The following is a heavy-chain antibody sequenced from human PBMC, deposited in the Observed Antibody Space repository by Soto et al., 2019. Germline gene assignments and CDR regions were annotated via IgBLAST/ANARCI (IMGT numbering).Heavy chain of an antibody. CDR2: IYYSGST. CDR3: ARDSFTFVDTAMAHYYYYGMDV. D-gene: IGHD5-18*01. CDR1: GGSISSYY. J-gene: IGHJ6*02. V-gene: IGHV4-59*01. Sequence: SETLSLTCTVSGGSISSYYWSWIRQPPGKGLEWIGYIYYSGSTNYNPSLKSRVTISVDTSKNQFSLKLSSVTAADTAVYYCARDSFTFVDTAMAHYYYYGMDVWGQGTTVTVSS.